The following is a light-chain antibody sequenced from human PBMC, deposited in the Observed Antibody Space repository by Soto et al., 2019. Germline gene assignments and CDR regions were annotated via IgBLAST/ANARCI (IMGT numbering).Light chain of an antibody. CDR3: QRRSNWPPAT. J-gene: IGKJ5*01. V-gene: IGKV3-11*01. CDR2: DAS. CDR1: QSVSSY. Sequence: EIVLTQSPATLSLSPGERATLSCRASQSVSSYLAWYQQKPGQAPRLLIYDASNRATGIPARFSGSGSGTDFTLTISSLEPEDFAVDYCQRRSNWPPATFGQGTRLEIK.